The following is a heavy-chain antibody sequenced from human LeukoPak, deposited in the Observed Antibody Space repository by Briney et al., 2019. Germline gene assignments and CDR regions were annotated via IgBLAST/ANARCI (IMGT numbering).Heavy chain of an antibody. D-gene: IGHD3-3*01. CDR2: IYYSGST. J-gene: IGHJ5*02. V-gene: IGHV4-39*01. Sequence: SETLSLTCTVPGGSISSSSYYWGCIRQPPGKGLECIGSIYYSGSTYYNPSLKSRVTISVDTSKNQFSLKLSSVTAADTAVYYCARHEGESDFWSGGRDPNWFDPWGQGTLVTVSS. CDR1: GGSISSSSYY. CDR3: ARHEGESDFWSGGRDPNWFDP.